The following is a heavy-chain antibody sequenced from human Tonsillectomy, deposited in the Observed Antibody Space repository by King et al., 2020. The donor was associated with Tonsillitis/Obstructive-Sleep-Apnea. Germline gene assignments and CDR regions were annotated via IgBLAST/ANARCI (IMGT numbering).Heavy chain of an antibody. D-gene: IGHD3-9*01. Sequence: QLVQSGAEVKKPGESLRISCKGSGYSFTNYWIDWVRQMPGKGLEWMGTIDPSDSYTNYSPSFQGHVTISADKSISTAYLQWSSLKAPDTAMYYCARRYFDGHYYYYMDVWGKGTTVTVSS. J-gene: IGHJ6*03. CDR3: ARRYFDGHYYYYMDV. CDR1: GYSFTNYW. CDR2: IDPSDSYT. V-gene: IGHV5-10-1*01.